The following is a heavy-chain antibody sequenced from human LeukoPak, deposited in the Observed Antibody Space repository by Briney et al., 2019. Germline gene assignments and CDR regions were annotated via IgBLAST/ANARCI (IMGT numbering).Heavy chain of an antibody. J-gene: IGHJ4*02. V-gene: IGHV4-34*01. CDR3: ARGRGGGRYFDY. CDR2: INHSGST. D-gene: IGHD1-26*01. Sequence: SETLSLTCAVYGGSFSGYYWSWIRQPPGKGLEWIGEINHSGSTNYNPSLKSRVTISVGTSKNQFSLKLSSVTAADTAVYYCARGRGGGRYFDYWGQGTLVTVSS. CDR1: GGSFSGYY.